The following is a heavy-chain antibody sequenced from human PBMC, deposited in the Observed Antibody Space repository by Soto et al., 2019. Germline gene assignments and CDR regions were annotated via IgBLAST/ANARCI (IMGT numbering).Heavy chain of an antibody. V-gene: IGHV4-30-4*01. CDR1: GGSISSGDYY. CDR3: ARGVGYSYGAGFDY. Sequence: PSETLSLTCTDSGGSISSGDYYWSWIRRPPGKGLEWIGHIYYSGSTYYNPSLKSRVTISVDTSKNQFSLKLSSVTAADTAVYYCARGVGYSYGAGFDYWGQGTLVTVSS. J-gene: IGHJ4*02. D-gene: IGHD5-18*01. CDR2: IYYSGST.